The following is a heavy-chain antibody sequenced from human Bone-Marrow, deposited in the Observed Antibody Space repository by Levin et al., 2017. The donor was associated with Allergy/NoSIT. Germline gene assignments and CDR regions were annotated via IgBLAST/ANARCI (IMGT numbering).Heavy chain of an antibody. V-gene: IGHV5-51*01. CDR2: IHPGDSDT. CDR1: GYSFTTFW. Sequence: GESLKISCKASGYSFTTFWIGWVRQVPGEGLEWMGLIHPGDSDTKNGPSFEGQVTMSVDKSINTAYLNWKSLKASDTGIYYCARVRDYSSGDNVYDVWGQGTVVTVSS. J-gene: IGHJ3*01. CDR3: ARVRDYSSGDNVYDV. D-gene: IGHD5-18*01.